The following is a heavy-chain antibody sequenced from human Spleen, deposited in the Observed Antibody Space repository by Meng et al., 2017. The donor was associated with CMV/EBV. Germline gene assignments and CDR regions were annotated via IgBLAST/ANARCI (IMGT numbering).Heavy chain of an antibody. CDR1: GVSITTFY. D-gene: IGHD3-3*01. Sequence: SETLSLTCTVFGVSITTFYCSWIRQSPGKGLEWIGYISTSGLTNFSPSLRSRVSMSVDTSKNRFSLKLKSVTTADTTVDYCAKISGRLIWSGYFDPWGPGTLVTVSS. V-gene: IGHV4-4*09. CDR2: ISTSGLT. CDR3: AKISGRLIWSGYFDP. J-gene: IGHJ4*02.